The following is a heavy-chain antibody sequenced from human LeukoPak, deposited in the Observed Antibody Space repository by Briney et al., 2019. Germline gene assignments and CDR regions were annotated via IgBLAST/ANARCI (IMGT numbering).Heavy chain of an antibody. CDR1: GFTFSSYS. D-gene: IGHD6-13*01. Sequence: GGSLRLSCAASGFTFSSYSMNWVRQAPGKGLEWVSSISSSSSYIYYADSVKGRFTISRDNAKNSLYLQMNSLRAEDTAVYYCARDGIAAAGTNYWGQGTLVTVSS. CDR2: ISSSSSYI. J-gene: IGHJ4*02. CDR3: ARDGIAAAGTNY. V-gene: IGHV3-21*01.